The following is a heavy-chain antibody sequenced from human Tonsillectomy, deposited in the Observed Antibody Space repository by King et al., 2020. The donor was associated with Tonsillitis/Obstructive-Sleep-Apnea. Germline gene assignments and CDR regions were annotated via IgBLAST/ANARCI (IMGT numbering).Heavy chain of an antibody. CDR2: ISSSSSYI. D-gene: IGHD3-3*01. V-gene: IGHV3-21*01. J-gene: IGHJ4*02. CDR3: ARVIGGFWGCFFHFDY. CDR1: GFTFSSYS. Sequence: VQLVESGGGLVKPGGSLRLSCAASGFTFSSYSMNWVRQAPGKGLEWVSSISSSSSYIYYADSVKGRFTISRDNAKNSLYLQMNSLRAEDTAVYYCARVIGGFWGCFFHFDYLGQGTLVTVSS.